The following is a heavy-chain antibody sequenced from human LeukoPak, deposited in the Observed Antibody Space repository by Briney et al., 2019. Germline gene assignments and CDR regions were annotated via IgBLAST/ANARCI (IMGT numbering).Heavy chain of an antibody. CDR1: GLTVSSRY. D-gene: IGHD4-17*01. V-gene: IGHV3-53*01. CDR3: HRDGY. J-gene: IGHJ4*02. CDR2: IYGGQST. Sequence: PGGYLRLSCAASGLTVSSRYMSWVRQAPGKGLEWVSVIYGGQSTYYADSVKGRLTIETNNSKNAVDLQMNCLRVEDTAVYYCHRDGYWGQGTLVTVSS.